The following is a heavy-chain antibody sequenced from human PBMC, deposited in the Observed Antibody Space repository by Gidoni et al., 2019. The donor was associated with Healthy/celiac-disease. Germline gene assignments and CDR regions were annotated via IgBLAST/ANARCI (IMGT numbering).Heavy chain of an antibody. CDR2: IDWDDDK. CDR1: GFSLSTSGLC. D-gene: IGHD5-18*01. Sequence: QVTLRESGPALVKPTQTLTLTCTFSGFSLSTSGLCVSWIRQPPGKALEWLARIDWDDDKYYSTSLKTRLTISKDTSKNQVVLTMTNMDPVDTATYYCARTRGTAMVSYYYYYGMDVWGQGTTVTVSS. V-gene: IGHV2-70*15. J-gene: IGHJ6*02. CDR3: ARTRGTAMVSYYYYYGMDV.